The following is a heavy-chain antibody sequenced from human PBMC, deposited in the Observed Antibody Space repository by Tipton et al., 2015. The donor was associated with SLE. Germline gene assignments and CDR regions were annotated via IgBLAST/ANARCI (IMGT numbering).Heavy chain of an antibody. J-gene: IGHJ4*02. CDR2: INHSGST. CDR3: ASRPYYDSSGSSDY. D-gene: IGHD3-22*01. CDR1: GGSFSGYY. V-gene: IGHV4-34*01. Sequence: LRLSCAVYGGSFSGYYWSWIRQPPGKGLEWIGEINHSGSTNYNPSLKSRVTISVDTSKNQFSLKLSSVTAADTAVYYCASRPYYDSSGSSDYWGQGTLATVSS.